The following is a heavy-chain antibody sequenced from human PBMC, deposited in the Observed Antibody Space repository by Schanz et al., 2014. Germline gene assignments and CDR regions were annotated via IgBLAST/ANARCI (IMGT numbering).Heavy chain of an antibody. CDR1: GYDFHIYA. Sequence: QVQLVQSGAEVKKPGASVTVSCKASGYDFHIYAYSWVRQAPGQGPEWMGMINPSGGSTTYAQKFQGRVTMTRDTSTSTVYMELSSLRSEDTAVYYCARDGVDAAAGGNYWGQGTLVNVSS. D-gene: IGHD6-13*01. CDR2: INPSGGST. J-gene: IGHJ4*02. CDR3: ARDGVDAAAGGNY. V-gene: IGHV1-46*02.